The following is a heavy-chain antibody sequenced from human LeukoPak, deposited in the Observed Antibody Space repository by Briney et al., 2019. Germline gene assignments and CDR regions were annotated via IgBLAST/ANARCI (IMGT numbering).Heavy chain of an antibody. CDR2: INHSGST. V-gene: IGHV4-34*01. J-gene: IGHJ4*02. D-gene: IGHD6-13*01. CDR3: ALGAAYSSSWYSI. CDR1: GGSFSGYY. Sequence: PSETLSLTCAVYGGSFSGYYWSWIRQPPGKGLEWIGEINHSGSTNYNPSLKSRVTISVDTSKNQFSLKLSSVTAADTAVYYCALGAAYSSSWYSIWGQGTLVTVSS.